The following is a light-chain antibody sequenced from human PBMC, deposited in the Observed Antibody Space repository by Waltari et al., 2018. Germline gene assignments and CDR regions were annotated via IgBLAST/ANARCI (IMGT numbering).Light chain of an antibody. J-gene: IGKJ2*03. CDR3: LKYSRSPYS. CDR2: KAA. V-gene: IGKV1D-16*01. CDR1: QSISSW. Sequence: DIQMTQSPSSLSASVGDTVTITCRASQSISSWLALYQQKPGKAPNLLIYKAARLQSGVPSGFSGSGSGTDFTLTSSSLKPEDFATYYCLKYSRSPYSFGQGTKVEIK.